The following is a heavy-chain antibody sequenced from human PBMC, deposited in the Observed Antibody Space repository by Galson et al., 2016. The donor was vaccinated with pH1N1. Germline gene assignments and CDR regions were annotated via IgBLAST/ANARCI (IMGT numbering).Heavy chain of an antibody. CDR3: ARGLLSGFDP. V-gene: IGHV5-51*03. J-gene: IGHJ5*02. CDR1: GYKFTTYW. Sequence: QSGAEVKKPGESLKISCEVFGYKFTTYWIGWMRQMPGKGLEWMGIIYPDDSDTRYNPAFQGQVTISVDKSINTACLQWNSLKASDTAIYYCARGLLSGFDPWGQGTLVIVSS. D-gene: IGHD2-21*01. CDR2: IYPDDSDT.